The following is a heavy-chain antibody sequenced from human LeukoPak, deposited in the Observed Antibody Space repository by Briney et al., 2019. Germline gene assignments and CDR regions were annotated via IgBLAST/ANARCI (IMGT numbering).Heavy chain of an antibody. J-gene: IGHJ4*02. CDR3: AGRDGTLQCGGDCYSFDY. V-gene: IGHV4-38-2*01. CDR1: DYSISSGYY. CDR2: IYHSGST. Sequence: SETLSLTCAVSDYSISSGYYWGWIRQPPGKGLGWIGSIYHSGSTYYIPSLKSRVTISVDTSKNQFSLKLSSVTAADTAVYYCAGRDGTLQCGGDCYSFDYWGQGALVTVSS. D-gene: IGHD2-21*01.